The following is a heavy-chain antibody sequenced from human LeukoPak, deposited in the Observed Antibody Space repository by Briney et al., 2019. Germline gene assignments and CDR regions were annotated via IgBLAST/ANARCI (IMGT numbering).Heavy chain of an antibody. Sequence: SETLSLTCTVSGGSISSYYWSWIRQPPGKGLEWIGYIYYSGSTNYNPSPKRGVTISVDTTTTTSPLRLSSITSAATAVYYCGSTNYNPSLESRVTMSVDTSKTQFSLKLSSVTAADTAMYYCARDHYIAGAQYYYYFMDVWGKGTTVTVSS. V-gene: IGHV4-59*01. CDR3: GSTNYNPSLESRVTMSVDTSKTQFSLKLSSVTAADTAMYYCARDHYIAGAQYYYYFMDV. D-gene: IGHD3-10*01. CDR1: GGSISSYY. CDR2: IYYSGST. J-gene: IGHJ6*03.